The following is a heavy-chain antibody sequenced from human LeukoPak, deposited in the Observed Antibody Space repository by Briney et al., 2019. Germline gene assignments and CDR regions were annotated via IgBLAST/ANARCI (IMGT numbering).Heavy chain of an antibody. J-gene: IGHJ4*02. CDR3: ARGRRTGKAFLDY. CDR1: GYTFTGYY. D-gene: IGHD1-1*01. Sequence: ASVKVSCKASGYTFTGYYMHWVRQAPGQGLEWMGWINPNSGGTNYAQKFQGRVTMTRDTSISTAYMELSTLRSDETAVYYCARGRRTGKAFLDYWGQRTPVTVSS. V-gene: IGHV1-2*02. CDR2: INPNSGGT.